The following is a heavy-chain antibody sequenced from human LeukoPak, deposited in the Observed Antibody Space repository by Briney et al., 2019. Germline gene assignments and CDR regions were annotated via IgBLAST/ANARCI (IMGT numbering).Heavy chain of an antibody. CDR2: ISYDGSNK. D-gene: IGHD5-24*01. CDR3: AKDGYNQGPFDY. J-gene: IGHJ4*02. V-gene: IGHV3-30*18. CDR1: GFTFSGYG. Sequence: PGRSLRLSCAASGFTFSGYGMRWVRQAPGKGLEWVAVISYDGSNKYYADSVKGRFTISRDNSKNTLYLQMNSLRAEDTAVYYCAKDGYNQGPFDYWGQGTLVTVSS.